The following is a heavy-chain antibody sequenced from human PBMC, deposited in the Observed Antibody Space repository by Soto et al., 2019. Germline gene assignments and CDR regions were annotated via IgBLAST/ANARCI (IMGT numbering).Heavy chain of an antibody. D-gene: IGHD4-4*01. V-gene: IGHV1-69*01. J-gene: IGHJ1*01. CDR3: ASAGEMATITTEYFQH. CDR1: GGTFSSYA. Sequence: QVQLVQSGAEVKKPGSSVKVSCKASGGTFSSYAISWVRQAPGQGLEWMGGIIPIFGTANYAQKFQGRVTITADESTSTPYMELSSLRSEDTAVYYCASAGEMATITTEYFQHWGQGTLVTVSS. CDR2: IIPIFGTA.